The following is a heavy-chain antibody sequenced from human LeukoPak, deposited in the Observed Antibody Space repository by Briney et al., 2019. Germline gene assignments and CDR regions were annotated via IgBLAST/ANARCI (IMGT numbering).Heavy chain of an antibody. CDR3: ASGTYSYGCPY. Sequence: PGGSLRLSCAASGFTVSSNYMSWVRQGPGKGLEWVSVIYSGGSTYYADSVKGRFTISRDNSKNTLYLQMNSLRAEDTAAYYCASGTYSYGCPYWGQGTLVTVSS. CDR2: IYSGGST. V-gene: IGHV3-66*02. D-gene: IGHD5-18*01. J-gene: IGHJ4*02. CDR1: GFTVSSNY.